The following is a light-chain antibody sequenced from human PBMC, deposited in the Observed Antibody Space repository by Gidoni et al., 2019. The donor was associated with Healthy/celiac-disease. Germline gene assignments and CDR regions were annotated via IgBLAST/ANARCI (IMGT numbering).Light chain of an antibody. J-gene: IGLJ2*01. CDR2: DDS. V-gene: IGLV3-21*02. Sequence: SYVLTQPPSLSVAPGQTARITCGGNNIGSKSVHWYQQKPGQAPVLVVYDDSDRPPGLPERFSGSNSGNTATLTISRVEAGDEADYYCQVWESSSDHVVFGGGTKLTVL. CDR1: NIGSKS. CDR3: QVWESSSDHVV.